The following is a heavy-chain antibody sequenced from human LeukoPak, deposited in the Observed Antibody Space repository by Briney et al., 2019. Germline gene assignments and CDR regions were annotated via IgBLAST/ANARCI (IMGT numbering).Heavy chain of an antibody. CDR2: IIPIFGTA. CDR1: GGTFSSYA. D-gene: IGHD6-19*01. Sequence: SVKVSCKASGGTFSSYAISWVRQAPGQGLEWMGGIIPIFGTAKYAQKFQGRVTITADESTSTAYMELSSLRSADTAVYYCARDSIAVAGTDYWGQGTLVTVSS. V-gene: IGHV1-69*01. J-gene: IGHJ4*02. CDR3: ARDSIAVAGTDY.